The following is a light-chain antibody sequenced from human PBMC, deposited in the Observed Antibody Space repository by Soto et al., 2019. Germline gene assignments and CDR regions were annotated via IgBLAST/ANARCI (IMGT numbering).Light chain of an antibody. CDR2: TAS. V-gene: IGKV3-15*01. Sequence: EIVMTQSPVTLSVSPGERVTLSCRASQSVSSNLAWYQQKPGQAPRLLIYTASTRATGIPARFSGSGSGTEFTLTITSLQSEDFAVYYCQQYNNWPPWTFGQGTKVEIK. J-gene: IGKJ1*01. CDR3: QQYNNWPPWT. CDR1: QSVSSN.